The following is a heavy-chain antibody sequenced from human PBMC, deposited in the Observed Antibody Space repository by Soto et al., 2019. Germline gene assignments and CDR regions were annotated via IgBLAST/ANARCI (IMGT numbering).Heavy chain of an antibody. CDR2: IYKSTTT. D-gene: IGHD2-15*01. CDR1: GDSISTVDYF. CDR3: ARGRYCLTGRCFPNWFDS. J-gene: IGHJ5*01. V-gene: IGHV4-30-4*01. Sequence: SETLSLTCSVSGDSISTVDYFWAWIRQPPGQALEYIGYIYKSTTTYYNPSFESRVAISLDTSKSQFSLTVASVTAADTAVYFCARGRYCLTGRCFPNWFDSWGQGTLVTVSS.